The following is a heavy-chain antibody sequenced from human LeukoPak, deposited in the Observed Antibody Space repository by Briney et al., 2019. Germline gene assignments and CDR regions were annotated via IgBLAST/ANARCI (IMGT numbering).Heavy chain of an antibody. J-gene: IGHJ4*02. CDR2: IWYDGSNK. CDR3: ARDAVYSSSWLTFDY. CDR1: GFTFSSYG. Sequence: GGSLRLSCAASGFTFSSYGMHWVRQAPGKGLEWVAVIWYDGSNKYYADSVKGRFTISRDNSKNTLYLQMNSLRAEDTAVYYCARDAVYSSSWLTFDYWGQGTLVTVSS. V-gene: IGHV3-33*01. D-gene: IGHD6-13*01.